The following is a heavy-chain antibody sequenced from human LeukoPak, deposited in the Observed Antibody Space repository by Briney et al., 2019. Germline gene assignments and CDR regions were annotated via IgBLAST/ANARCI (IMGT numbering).Heavy chain of an antibody. J-gene: IGHJ4*02. D-gene: IGHD3-10*01. CDR2: IIPLFGRT. CDR3: ARLLLISGSLDY. CDR1: GGTFTSYV. Sequence: SVRVSCKASGGTFTSYVISWVRQAPGQGLEWMGGIIPLFGRTNSAQKFQGRVTITADESTSIAYMELSSLRSEDTAVYYCARLLLISGSLDYWGQGTLVTVSS. V-gene: IGHV1-69*13.